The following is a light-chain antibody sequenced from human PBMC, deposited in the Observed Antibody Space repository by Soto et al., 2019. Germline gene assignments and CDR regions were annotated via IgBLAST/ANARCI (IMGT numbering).Light chain of an antibody. CDR2: EGS. Sequence: QSALTQPASVSGSPGQSITISCTGTSTVVGSYNLVSWYQQHPGKGPKLMIYEGSKRPSGVSNRFSGSKSGNTASLTISGLQAEDEADYYCCSYAGSSSYVFGTGTKVTVL. CDR1: STVVGSYNL. CDR3: CSYAGSSSYV. J-gene: IGLJ1*01. V-gene: IGLV2-23*01.